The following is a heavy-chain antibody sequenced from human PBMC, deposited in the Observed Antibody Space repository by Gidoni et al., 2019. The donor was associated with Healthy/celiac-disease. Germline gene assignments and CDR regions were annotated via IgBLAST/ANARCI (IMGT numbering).Heavy chain of an antibody. CDR1: GFTFSSYS. CDR2: ISSSSSYI. Sequence: EVQLVESGGGLVKPGGSLRLSCAASGFTFSSYSMNWVRQAPGKGLEWVSSISSSSSYIYYADSVKGRFTISRDNAKNSLYLQMNSLRAEDTAVYYCARDTMDIGAFDYWGQGTLVTVSS. D-gene: IGHD5-12*01. J-gene: IGHJ4*02. CDR3: ARDTMDIGAFDY. V-gene: IGHV3-21*01.